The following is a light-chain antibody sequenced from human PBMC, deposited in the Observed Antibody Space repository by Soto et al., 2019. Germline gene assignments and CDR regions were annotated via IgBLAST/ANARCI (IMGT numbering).Light chain of an antibody. CDR2: DAS. V-gene: IGKV1-13*02. J-gene: IGKJ1*01. CDR3: LQYNSYWT. CDR1: QDINSY. Sequence: AIQLTQSPSSLSASIGDRVTITCRASQDINSYLAWYQQKPGKDPNLLIYDASSLESGVPSRFSGSGSGTEFTLTISGLQPDDFATYYCLQYNSYWTFGQGTKVDIK.